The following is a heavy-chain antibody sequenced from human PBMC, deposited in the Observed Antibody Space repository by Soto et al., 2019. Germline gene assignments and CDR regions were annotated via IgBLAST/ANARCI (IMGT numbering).Heavy chain of an antibody. V-gene: IGHV3-33*01. Sequence: RWSLRLSCEASGFTFNTYSMHWVRQPPGKGLEWLAAIWYDGTQKYYADSVKGRFIISRDNSKKTLCLEMNSLRAEDTAVYYCARAGGTTVTGLWHFDSWGQGTLVTVSS. J-gene: IGHJ4*02. CDR3: ARAGGTTVTGLWHFDS. CDR2: IWYDGTQK. CDR1: GFTFNTYS. D-gene: IGHD4-17*01.